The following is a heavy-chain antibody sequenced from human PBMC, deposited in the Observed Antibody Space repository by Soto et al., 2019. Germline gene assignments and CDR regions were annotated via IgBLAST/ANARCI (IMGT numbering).Heavy chain of an antibody. CDR3: ARGVGSGSDYNQYNWFDP. J-gene: IGHJ5*02. Sequence: QVQLVQSGGEVKKPGASVKVSCKASGYTFTNYGISWVRQAPGQGLEWMGWINVYNGNTKYAQKVQGRVTMTTDTSTSTAYMELMSLRSDDTAVYYCARGVGSGSDYNQYNWFDPWGQGTLVTVSS. V-gene: IGHV1-18*01. CDR1: GYTFTNYG. CDR2: INVYNGNT. D-gene: IGHD3-10*01.